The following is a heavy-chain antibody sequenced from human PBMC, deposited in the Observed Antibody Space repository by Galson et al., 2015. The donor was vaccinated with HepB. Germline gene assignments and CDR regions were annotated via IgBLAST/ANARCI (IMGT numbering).Heavy chain of an antibody. D-gene: IGHD3-22*01. J-gene: IGHJ5*02. CDR1: GFTFSSYG. V-gene: IGHV3-30*18. CDR2: ISYDGSNK. CDR3: AKDVRAGYDSSGYPSA. Sequence: LRLSCAASGFTFSSYGMHWVRQAPGKGLEWVAVISYDGSNKYYADSVKGRFTISRDNSKNTLYLQMNSLRAEDTAVYYCAKDVRAGYDSSGYPSAWGQGTLVTVSS.